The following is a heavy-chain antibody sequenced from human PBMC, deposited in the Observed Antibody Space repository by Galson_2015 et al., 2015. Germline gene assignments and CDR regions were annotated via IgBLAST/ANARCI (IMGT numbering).Heavy chain of an antibody. D-gene: IGHD2-15*01. Sequence: SVKVSCKASGYTFTSYAMHWVRQAPGQRHEWMGWINVGNGKTKYSQKFQGRVTISRDTSASTAYMELSSLRSEDTAAYYCARGGFLEGYCSGGSCYLNWFDPWGQGTLVTVSS. J-gene: IGHJ5*02. CDR1: GYTFTSYA. CDR3: ARGGFLEGYCSGGSCYLNWFDP. CDR2: INVGNGKT. V-gene: IGHV1-3*01.